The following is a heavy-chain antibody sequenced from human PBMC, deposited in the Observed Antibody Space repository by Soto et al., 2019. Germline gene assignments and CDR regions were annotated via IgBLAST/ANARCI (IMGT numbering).Heavy chain of an antibody. CDR2: ISYDGSNK. CDR3: AKAQSRITGTTAIDY. D-gene: IGHD1-20*01. V-gene: IGHV3-30-3*01. CDR1: GFTFSSYA. J-gene: IGHJ4*02. Sequence: GGSLRLSCAASGFTFSSYAMHWVRQAPGKGLEWVAVISYDGSNKYYADSVKGRFTISRDNSKNTLYLQMNSLRAEDTAVYYCAKAQSRITGTTAIDYWGQGTLVTVSS.